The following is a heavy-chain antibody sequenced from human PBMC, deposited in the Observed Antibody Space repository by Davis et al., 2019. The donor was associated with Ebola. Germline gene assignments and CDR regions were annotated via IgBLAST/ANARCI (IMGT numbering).Heavy chain of an antibody. CDR3: AREPPLRYCSGGSCYVRTWYFDL. Sequence: MPSETLSLTCTVSGGSISSYYWSWIRQHPGKGLEWIGYIYYSGSTYYNPSLKSRVTISVDTSKNQFSLKLSSVTAADTAVYYCAREPPLRYCSGGSCYVRTWYFDLWGRGTLVTVSS. CDR2: IYYSGST. CDR1: GGSISSYY. V-gene: IGHV4-59*06. J-gene: IGHJ2*01. D-gene: IGHD2-15*01.